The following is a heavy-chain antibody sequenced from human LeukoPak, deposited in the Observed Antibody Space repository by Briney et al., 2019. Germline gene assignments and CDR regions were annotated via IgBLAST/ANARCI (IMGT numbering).Heavy chain of an antibody. D-gene: IGHD2-2*01. CDR1: GYTFTSYG. CDR3: AATELGYCSSTSCYEWAPRGYYYYGMDV. CDR2: ISAYNGNT. J-gene: IGHJ6*02. Sequence: ASVKVSCKASGYTFTSYGISWVRQAPGQGLEWMGWISAYNGNTKYAQKLQGRVTMTTDTSTSTAYMELRSLRSDDTAVYYCAATELGYCSSTSCYEWAPRGYYYYGMDVWGQGTTVTVSS. V-gene: IGHV1-18*01.